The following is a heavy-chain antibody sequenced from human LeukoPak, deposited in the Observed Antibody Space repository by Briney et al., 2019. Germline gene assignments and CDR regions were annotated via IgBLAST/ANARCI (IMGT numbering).Heavy chain of an antibody. D-gene: IGHD1-26*01. J-gene: IGHJ4*02. Sequence: ASVKVSCKASGGTFSSYAISWVRQAPGQGLEWMGGIIPIFGTANYAQKFQGRVTITADESTSTAHMELSSLRSEDTAVYYCARFPIVGATTYLDYWGQGTLVTVSS. V-gene: IGHV1-69*01. CDR1: GGTFSSYA. CDR2: IIPIFGTA. CDR3: ARFPIVGATTYLDY.